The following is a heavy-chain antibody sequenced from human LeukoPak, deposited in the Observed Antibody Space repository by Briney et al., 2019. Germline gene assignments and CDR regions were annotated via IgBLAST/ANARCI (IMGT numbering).Heavy chain of an antibody. Sequence: PSETLSLTCAVYGGSFSGYYWSWIRQPPGKGLEWIGEINHSGSTNYNPSLKSRVTISVDTSKNQFSLKLSSVTAADTAVYYCARRGAVLLWFGELLGRSSNYFDYWGQGTLVTVSS. CDR1: GGSFSGYY. CDR3: ARRGAVLLWFGELLGRSSNYFDY. D-gene: IGHD3-10*01. J-gene: IGHJ4*02. CDR2: INHSGST. V-gene: IGHV4-34*01.